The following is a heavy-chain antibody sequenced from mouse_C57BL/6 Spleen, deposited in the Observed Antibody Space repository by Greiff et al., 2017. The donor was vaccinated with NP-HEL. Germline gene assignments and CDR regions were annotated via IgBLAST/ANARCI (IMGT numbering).Heavy chain of an antibody. Sequence: VQLQESGPELVKPGASVKISCKASGYAFSSSWMNWVKQRPGKGLEWIGRIYPGDGDTNYNGKFKGKATLTADKSSSTAYMQLSSLTSEDSAVYFCLYYDYLFDYWGQGTTRTVSS. J-gene: IGHJ2*01. CDR3: LYYDYLFDY. CDR1: GYAFSSSW. CDR2: IYPGDGDT. D-gene: IGHD2-4*01. V-gene: IGHV1-82*01.